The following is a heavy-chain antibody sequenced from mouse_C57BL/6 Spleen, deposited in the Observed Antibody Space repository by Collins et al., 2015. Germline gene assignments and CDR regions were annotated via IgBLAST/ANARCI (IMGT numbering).Heavy chain of an antibody. CDR1: GYTFTTYG. Sequence: QIQLVQSGPELKKPGETVKISCKASGYTFTTYGMSWVKQAPGKGLKWMGWINTHSGVPTYADDFKGRFAFSLETSASTAYLQINNLKNEDTATYFCARGYRGAYWGQGTLVTVSA. V-gene: IGHV9-3*01. J-gene: IGHJ3*01. CDR2: INTHSGVP. CDR3: ARGYRGAY. D-gene: IGHD2-14*01.